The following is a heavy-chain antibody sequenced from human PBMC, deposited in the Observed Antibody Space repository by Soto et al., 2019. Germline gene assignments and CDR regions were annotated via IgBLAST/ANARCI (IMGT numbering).Heavy chain of an antibody. D-gene: IGHD3-10*01. Sequence: PGGSLRLSCAASGFTFSNYGMHWVRQAPGKGLEWVAVIWYDGSNKYYADSVKGRFTISRDNSKNTLYLQMNSLRAEDTAVYYCARDHTPQPFGELSFDYWGQGTLVTVSS. CDR3: ARDHTPQPFGELSFDY. J-gene: IGHJ4*02. CDR1: GFTFSNYG. CDR2: IWYDGSNK. V-gene: IGHV3-33*08.